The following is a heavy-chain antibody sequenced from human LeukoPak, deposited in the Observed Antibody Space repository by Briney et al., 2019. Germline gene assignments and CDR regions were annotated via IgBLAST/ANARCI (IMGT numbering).Heavy chain of an antibody. CDR2: INHSGST. CDR1: GGSFSGYY. D-gene: IGHD2-2*01. Sequence: SETLSLTCAVYGGSFSGYYWSWIRQPPGKGLEWIGEINHSGSTNYNPSLKSRVTISVDTSKNQFSLKLSSVTAADTVVYYCARIIHCSSTSCYRSDYYYYMDVWGKGTTVTVSS. J-gene: IGHJ6*03. CDR3: ARIIHCSSTSCYRSDYYYYMDV. V-gene: IGHV4-34*01.